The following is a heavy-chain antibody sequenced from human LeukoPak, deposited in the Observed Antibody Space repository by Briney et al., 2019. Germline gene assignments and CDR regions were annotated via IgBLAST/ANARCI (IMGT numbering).Heavy chain of an antibody. CDR1: GFTFSNYA. J-gene: IGHJ4*02. CDR3: ATKLSTDPHYFDY. Sequence: PGGSLRLSCAASGFTFSNYAMTWVRQTPEKGLEWVSSIGVIDGILNYADSVKGRFTISRDNSQNTVFLQMNRLRAEDTAVYYCATKLSTDPHYFDYWGQGILVTVSS. CDR2: IGVIDGIL. V-gene: IGHV3-23*01. D-gene: IGHD5/OR15-5a*01.